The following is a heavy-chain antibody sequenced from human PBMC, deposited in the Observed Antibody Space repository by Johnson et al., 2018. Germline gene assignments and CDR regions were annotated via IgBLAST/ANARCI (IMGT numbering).Heavy chain of an antibody. V-gene: IGHV3-11*04. D-gene: IGHD3-3*01. CDR2: ISSSGSTI. CDR3: ARVAREWSHYYYYYDMDV. Sequence: QVQLVQSGGGLVKPGGSLRLSCAGSGFTFSDHFMSWIRQAPGKGLEWVSYISSSGSTIYYADSVKGRFTISRDNAKNSLYLQMDSRRAEDTAVYYCARVAREWSHYYYYYDMDVWGKGTPVTVSS. CDR1: GFTFSDHF. J-gene: IGHJ6*03.